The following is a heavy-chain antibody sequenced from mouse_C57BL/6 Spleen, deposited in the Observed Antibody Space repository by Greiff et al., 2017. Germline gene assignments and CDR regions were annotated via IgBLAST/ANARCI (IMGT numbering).Heavy chain of an antibody. J-gene: IGHJ2*01. CDR2: INPGSGGT. CDR1: GYAFTNYL. V-gene: IGHV1-54*01. CDR3: ARGGYDYDGLDY. D-gene: IGHD2-4*01. Sequence: VQLQQSGAELVRPGTSVKVSCKASGYAFTNYLIEWVKQRPGPGLEWIGVINPGSGGTNYNEKFKGKATLTADKSSSTAYMQRSSLTSEDSAVYFCARGGYDYDGLDYWGQGTTLTVSS.